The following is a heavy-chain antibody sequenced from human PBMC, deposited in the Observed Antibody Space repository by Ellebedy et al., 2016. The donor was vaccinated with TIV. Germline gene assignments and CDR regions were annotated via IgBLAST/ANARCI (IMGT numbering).Heavy chain of an antibody. CDR1: GYSFSSYW. V-gene: IGHV5-51*01. CDR3: ARLGCSGGGCYHFDC. Sequence: PGGSLRLSCKASGYSFSSYWIGWVRQMPGKGLDWVGIIYPGGSDTRYSPSFRGQVTMSADKSISTAYLQWSSLKASDTAMYYCARLGCSGGGCYHFDCWGQGALVTVSS. CDR2: IYPGGSDT. D-gene: IGHD2-15*01. J-gene: IGHJ4*02.